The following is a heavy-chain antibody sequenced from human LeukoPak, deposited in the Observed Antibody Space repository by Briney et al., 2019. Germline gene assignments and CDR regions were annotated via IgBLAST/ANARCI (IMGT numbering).Heavy chain of an antibody. Sequence: SETLSLTCAVSGGSISSSNWWSWVRQPPGKGLEWIGRIYTSGSTNYNPSLKSRVTISVDTSKNQFSLKLSSVTAADTAVYYCARAPYCSSTSCPIDYWGQGTLVTVSS. CDR2: IYTSGST. D-gene: IGHD2-2*01. CDR1: GGSISSSNW. J-gene: IGHJ4*02. CDR3: ARAPYCSSTSCPIDY. V-gene: IGHV4-4*02.